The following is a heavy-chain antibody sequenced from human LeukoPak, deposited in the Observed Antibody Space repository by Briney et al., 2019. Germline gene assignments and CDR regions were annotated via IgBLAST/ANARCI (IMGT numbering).Heavy chain of an antibody. Sequence: ASVKVSSKASGYTFTIYYMHWVRQAPGQGLEWMGLINPSGGSTTYAQKFQGRVTMTRDTSTSTVYMELSSLRSEDTAVYYCAGEAQREDYYGMDVWGKGTTVTVSS. V-gene: IGHV1-46*01. CDR1: GYTFTIYY. CDR2: INPSGGST. J-gene: IGHJ6*04. D-gene: IGHD1-26*01. CDR3: AGEAQREDYYGMDV.